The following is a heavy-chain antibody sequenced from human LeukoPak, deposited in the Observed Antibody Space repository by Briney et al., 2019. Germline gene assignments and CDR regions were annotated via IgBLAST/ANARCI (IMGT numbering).Heavy chain of an antibody. Sequence: GGSLRLSCAASGLTFSSYWMSWVRQAPGKGLEWVANIKQDGSEKYYVDSVKGRFTISRDNAKNSLYLQMNSLRVEDTAVYYCARIILSSLSYYFDYWGQGTLVTVSS. V-gene: IGHV3-7*01. CDR1: GLTFSSYW. CDR2: IKQDGSEK. CDR3: ARIILSSLSYYFDY. J-gene: IGHJ4*02.